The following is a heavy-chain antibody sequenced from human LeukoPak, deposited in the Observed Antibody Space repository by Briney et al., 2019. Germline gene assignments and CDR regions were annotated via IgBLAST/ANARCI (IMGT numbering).Heavy chain of an antibody. CDR2: ISYDGSNK. V-gene: IGHV3-30*01. Sequence: GGSLRLSCAASGFTFSSYAMLWVRQAPGKGLEWVAVISYDGSNKYYADSVKGRFTISRDNSKNTLYLQMNSLRAEDTAVYYCARELLTGTVDYWGQGTLVTVSS. CDR1: GFTFSSYA. CDR3: ARELLTGTVDY. J-gene: IGHJ4*02. D-gene: IGHD1-20*01.